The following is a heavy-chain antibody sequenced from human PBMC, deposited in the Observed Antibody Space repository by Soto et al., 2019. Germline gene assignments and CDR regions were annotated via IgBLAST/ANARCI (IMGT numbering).Heavy chain of an antibody. CDR2: IRSKAYGGTT. V-gene: IGHV3-49*05. Sequence: EVQLVESGGGLVKPGRSLRLSCTASGFTFGDYAMSWFRQAPGKGLEWVGFIRSKAYGGTTEYAASVKGRFTISRDDSKSIAYLQMNSLKPEDTAVYYCTRDRDSADYWGQGTLVTVSS. D-gene: IGHD3-10*01. CDR1: GFTFGDYA. CDR3: TRDRDSADY. J-gene: IGHJ4*02.